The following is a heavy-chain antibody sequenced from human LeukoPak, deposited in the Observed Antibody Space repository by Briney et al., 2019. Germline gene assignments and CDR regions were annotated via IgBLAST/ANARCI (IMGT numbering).Heavy chain of an antibody. CDR2: IYTSGST. Sequence: SETLSLTCTVSGGSISSYYWSWIRQPAGKGLEWIGRIYTSGSTNYNPSLKSRVTMSVDASKNQFSLKLSSVTAADTAVYYCARGGPVVPAAKNYYYYMDVWGKGTTVTVSS. J-gene: IGHJ6*03. D-gene: IGHD2-2*01. CDR3: ARGGPVVPAAKNYYYYMDV. V-gene: IGHV4-4*07. CDR1: GGSISSYY.